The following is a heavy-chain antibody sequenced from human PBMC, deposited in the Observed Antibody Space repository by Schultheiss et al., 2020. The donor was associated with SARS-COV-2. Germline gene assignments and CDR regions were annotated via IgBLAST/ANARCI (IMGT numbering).Heavy chain of an antibody. CDR3: ARATSVESLFSVRGGSFDF. Sequence: SETLSLTCSVSGSSITGYFWTWIRQPPGKGLEQVGNIYYTGITKYSPSLKSRITISVDTSKKQFSLRLGSVTAADTAVYFCARATSVESLFSVRGGSFDFWGRGTQVTVSS. CDR2: IYYTGIT. V-gene: IGHV4-59*01. CDR1: GSSITGYF. D-gene: IGHD5-24*01. J-gene: IGHJ4*02.